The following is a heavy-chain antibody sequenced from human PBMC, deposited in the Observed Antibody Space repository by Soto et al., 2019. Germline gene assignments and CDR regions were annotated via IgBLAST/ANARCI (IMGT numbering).Heavy chain of an antibody. CDR2: IYYSGST. CDR1: GGSISSSSYY. V-gene: IGHV4-39*01. CDR3: ASPKIAFYNWFDP. Sequence: QLQLQESGPGLVKPSETLSLTCTVSGGSISSSSYYWGWIRQPPGKGLEWIGSIYYSGSTYYNPSLKSRFTISVDTSKNQFSLKLSSVTAADTAVYCASPKIAFYNWFDPWGQGTLVTVSS. D-gene: IGHD3-3*02. J-gene: IGHJ5*02.